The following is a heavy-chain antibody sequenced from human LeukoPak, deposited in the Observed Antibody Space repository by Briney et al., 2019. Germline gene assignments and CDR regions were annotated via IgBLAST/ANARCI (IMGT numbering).Heavy chain of an antibody. CDR3: ARDSFWSGRKGYFDY. D-gene: IGHD3-3*01. J-gene: IGHJ4*02. V-gene: IGHV4-39*07. CDR2: IYYSGST. Sequence: PSETLSLTCTVSGGSISSSSYHWGWIRQPPGKGLEWIGSIYYSGSTYYNPSLKSRVTISVDTSKNQFSLKLSSVTAADTAVYYCARDSFWSGRKGYFDYWGQGTLVTVSS. CDR1: GGSISSSSYH.